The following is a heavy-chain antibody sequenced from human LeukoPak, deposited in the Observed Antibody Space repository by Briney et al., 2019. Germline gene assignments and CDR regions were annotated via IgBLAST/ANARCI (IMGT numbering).Heavy chain of an antibody. CDR1: GYTFTSYD. V-gene: IGHV1-8*01. CDR3: ARELLWFGEPPYNWFDP. CDR2: MNPNSGNT. Sequence: ASVKVSCKASGYTFTSYDINWVRQATGQGLEWMGWMNPNSGNTGYAQKFQGRVTMTRNTSISTAYMELSSLRSEDTAVYYCARELLWFGEPPYNWFDPWGQGTLVTVSS. J-gene: IGHJ5*02. D-gene: IGHD3-10*01.